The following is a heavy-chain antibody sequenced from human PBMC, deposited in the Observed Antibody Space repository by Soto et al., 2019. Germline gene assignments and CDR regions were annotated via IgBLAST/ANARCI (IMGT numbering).Heavy chain of an antibody. CDR1: GFTFSSYW. D-gene: IGHD1-1*01. J-gene: IGHJ6*02. CDR2: IKQDGSEK. V-gene: IGHV3-7*01. CDR3: ARGPSMEYYYYYGMDV. Sequence: GGSLRLSCAASGFTFSSYWMSWVRQAPGKGLEWVANIKQDGSEKYYVDSVKGRFTISRDNAKNSLYLQMNSLRAEDTAVYYCARGPSMEYYYYYGMDVWGQGTTVTVSS.